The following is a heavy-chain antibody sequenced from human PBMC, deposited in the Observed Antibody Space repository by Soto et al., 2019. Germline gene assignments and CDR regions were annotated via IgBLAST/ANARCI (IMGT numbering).Heavy chain of an antibody. V-gene: IGHV1-8*01. CDR1: GYTFTSYD. CDR2: MNPNSGNT. CDR3: ARGRGYCIGGSCYYYYYGMDV. J-gene: IGHJ6*02. D-gene: IGHD2-15*01. Sequence: ASVKVSCKASGYTFTSYDINWVRQATGQGIEWMGWMNPNSGNTGYAQKFQGRVTMTRNTSISTAYMELSSLRSEDTAVYYCARGRGYCIGGSCYYYYYGMDVWGQGTTVTVSS.